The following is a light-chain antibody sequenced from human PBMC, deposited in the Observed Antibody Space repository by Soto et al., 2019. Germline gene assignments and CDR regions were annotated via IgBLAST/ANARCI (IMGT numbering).Light chain of an antibody. V-gene: IGKV1-39*01. J-gene: IGKJ5*01. CDR1: QSISNY. CDR2: TAS. Sequence: DIQMTQSPSSLSASVGDRVTITCRASQSISNYLNWYQQKPGKAPNLLIYTASSLQSGVPSRFSGGGSGTDFTLTISSLQPEDFATYYCQQSYSTPTFGQGTRLEIK. CDR3: QQSYSTPT.